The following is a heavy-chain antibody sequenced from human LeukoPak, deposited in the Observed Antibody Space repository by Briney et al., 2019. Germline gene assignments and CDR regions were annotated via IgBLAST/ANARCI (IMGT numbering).Heavy chain of an antibody. V-gene: IGHV1-18*01. J-gene: IGHJ5*02. D-gene: IGHD3-10*01. CDR1: GYTFTSYG. CDR2: ISAYNGNT. Sequence: GASVKVSCKASGYTFTSYGISWVRQAPGQGLEWMGWISAYNGNTNYAQKLQGRVTMTTDTSTSTAYMELRSLRSDDTAVYYCARDVLGITMVRGENWFDPWGQGTLATVSS. CDR3: ARDVLGITMVRGENWFDP.